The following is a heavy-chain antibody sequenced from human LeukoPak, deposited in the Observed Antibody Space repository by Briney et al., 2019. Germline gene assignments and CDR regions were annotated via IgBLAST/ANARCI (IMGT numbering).Heavy chain of an antibody. CDR1: GFTFSSYG. CDR2: ISYDGSNK. D-gene: IGHD3-22*01. Sequence: QPGGSLRLSCAASGFTFSSYGMHWVRQAPGKGLEWVAVISYDGSNKYYADSVKGRFTISRDNSKNTLYLQMNSLRAEDTAVYYCAKDPGSSGYYDYWGQGTLVTVSS. J-gene: IGHJ4*02. CDR3: AKDPGSSGYYDY. V-gene: IGHV3-30*18.